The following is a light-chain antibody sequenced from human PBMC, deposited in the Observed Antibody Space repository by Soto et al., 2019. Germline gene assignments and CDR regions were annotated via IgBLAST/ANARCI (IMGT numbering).Light chain of an antibody. CDR1: QSVSSNY. V-gene: IGKV3-20*01. J-gene: IGKJ4*01. CDR3: QQYVSSPLT. CDR2: GAS. Sequence: EFVLTQSPGTLSLSPGERATLSCRASQSVSSNYLAWYQQKPGQAPRLLIYGASSRATGIPDRFSGSGSGTDFTLTISRLEPEDFAVYYCQQYVSSPLTFGGGTKVEIK.